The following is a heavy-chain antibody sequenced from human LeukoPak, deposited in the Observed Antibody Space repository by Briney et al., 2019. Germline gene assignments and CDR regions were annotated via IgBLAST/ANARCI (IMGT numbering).Heavy chain of an antibody. Sequence: GKSLRLSCAASRFTFSTYAMHWVRQAPGKGLEWEAVISYDGSNKYYADSVKGRFTISRDNSKHTMYLQMDTLRAEDIAVYECVKYVSWNLFDPWGQGTLVTLSS. CDR3: VKYVSWNLFDP. V-gene: IGHV3-30*18. CDR1: RFTFSTYA. D-gene: IGHD3-10*02. J-gene: IGHJ5*02. CDR2: ISYDGSNK.